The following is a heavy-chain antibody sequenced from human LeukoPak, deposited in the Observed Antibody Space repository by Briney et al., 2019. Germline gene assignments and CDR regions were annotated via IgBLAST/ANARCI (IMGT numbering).Heavy chain of an antibody. CDR1: GXSFSGYY. J-gene: IGHJ4*02. D-gene: IGHD6-13*01. CDR2: INHSGST. V-gene: IGHV4-34*01. CDR3: ARGPGTWYYY. Sequence: SETLSLTCAVYGXSFSGYYWSWIRQPPGKGLEWIGEINHSGSTNYNPSLKSRVTISIDTSKNQFSLKLSSVTAADTALYYCARGPGTWYYYWGQGTLVTVSS.